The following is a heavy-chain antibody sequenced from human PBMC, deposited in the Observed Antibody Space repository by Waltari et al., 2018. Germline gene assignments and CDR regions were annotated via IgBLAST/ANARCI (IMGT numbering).Heavy chain of an antibody. CDR3: TRDSPSWI. V-gene: IGHV3-74*01. CDR1: GFAFSSFW. CDR2: MNTDGSDT. J-gene: IGHJ3*02. Sequence: EGQLVESGGGLVQPGGSLKLSCAASGFAFSSFWMHWVRQVPGQGLVWVSRMNTDGSDTSYADSVRGRFTGSRDNAKNMVYLQMKSLRAEDTAIYYCTRDSPSWIWGQVTMVSVSS.